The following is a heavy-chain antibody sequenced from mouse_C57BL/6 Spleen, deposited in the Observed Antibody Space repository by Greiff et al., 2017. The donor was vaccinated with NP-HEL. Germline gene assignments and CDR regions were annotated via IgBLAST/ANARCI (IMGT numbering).Heavy chain of an antibody. CDR3: ARLRGFDY. CDR2: IDPSDSYT. Sequence: QVQLQQPGAELVKPGASVKLSCKASGYTFTSYWMQWVKQRPGQGLEWIGEIDPSDSYTNYNQKFKGKATLTVDTSSSTAYMQLSSLTSEDSAVYYCARLRGFDYWGQGTTLTVSS. V-gene: IGHV1-50*01. CDR1: GYTFTSYW. J-gene: IGHJ2*01.